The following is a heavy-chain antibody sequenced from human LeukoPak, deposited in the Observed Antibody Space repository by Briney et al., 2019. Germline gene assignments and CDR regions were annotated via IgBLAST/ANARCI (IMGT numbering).Heavy chain of an antibody. D-gene: IGHD3-3*01. Sequence: GGSLRLSCAASGVTFSSYCMHWVRQAPGKGLEWVADISYDGSNKYYADSVKGRFTISRDNSKNTLYLQMNSLRAEDTAVYYCAKDGPRFLEWVGRGPFDYWGQGTLVTVSS. V-gene: IGHV3-30*18. CDR1: GVTFSSYC. CDR2: ISYDGSNK. J-gene: IGHJ4*02. CDR3: AKDGPRFLEWVGRGPFDY.